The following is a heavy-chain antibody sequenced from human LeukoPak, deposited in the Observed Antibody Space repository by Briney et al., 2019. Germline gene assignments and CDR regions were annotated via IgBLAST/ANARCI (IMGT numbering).Heavy chain of an antibody. D-gene: IGHD6-13*01. J-gene: IGHJ4*02. V-gene: IGHV4-59*08. CDR2: IYYSGST. CDR3: ARRAAAGTD. Sequence: PSETLSLTCTVSGGSISSYYWSWIRQPPGKGLEWIGHIYYSGSTSYNPSLKSRVTISVDTSKNQFSLKLSSVTAADTAVYYCARRAAAGTDWGQGTLVTVSS. CDR1: GGSISSYY.